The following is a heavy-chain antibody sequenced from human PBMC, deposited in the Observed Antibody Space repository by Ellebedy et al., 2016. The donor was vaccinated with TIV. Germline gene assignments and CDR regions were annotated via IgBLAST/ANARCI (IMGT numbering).Heavy chain of an antibody. CDR3: ARDWDYYDSSGYDY. Sequence: GESLKISCAASGFTFSSYWMHWVRQAPGKGLVWVSRINSDGSSTSYADSVKGRFTISRDNAKNTLYLQMNSLRAEDTAVYYCARDWDYYDSSGYDYWGQGTLVTVSS. CDR1: GFTFSSYW. D-gene: IGHD3-22*01. J-gene: IGHJ4*02. V-gene: IGHV3-74*01. CDR2: INSDGSST.